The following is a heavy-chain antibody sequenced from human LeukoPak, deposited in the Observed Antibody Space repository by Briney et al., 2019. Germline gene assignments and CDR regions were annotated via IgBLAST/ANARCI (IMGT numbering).Heavy chain of an antibody. Sequence: ASVKVSCMASGYTFTSYAMHWVREAPGQRVEWMGWIHAGNGKTKYSQKLQGGVTITRDTSASTDCVELSRLRAEDTAVYYCARYQNYYRSGTYFDYGMDVWGQGPTVTVFS. CDR1: GYTFTSYA. J-gene: IGHJ6*02. D-gene: IGHD3-10*01. CDR2: IHAGNGKT. CDR3: ARYQNYYRSGTYFDYGMDV. V-gene: IGHV1-3*01.